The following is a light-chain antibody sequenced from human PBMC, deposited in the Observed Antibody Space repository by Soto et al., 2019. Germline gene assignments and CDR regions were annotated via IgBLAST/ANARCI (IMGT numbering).Light chain of an antibody. V-gene: IGKV3-20*01. CDR3: QQYNNWSGT. CDR2: GAS. J-gene: IGKJ1*01. CDR1: QSVSSSY. Sequence: EIVLTQSPGTLSLSPGERATLSCRASQSVSSSYLAWYQQKPGQAPRLLIYGASSRATGIPDRFSGSGSGTDFTLTISSLQSEDFGVYYCQQYNNWSGTFGQGTKVDIK.